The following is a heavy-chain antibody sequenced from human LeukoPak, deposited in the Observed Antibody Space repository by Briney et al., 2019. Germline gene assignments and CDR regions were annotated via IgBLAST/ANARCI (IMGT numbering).Heavy chain of an antibody. CDR2: INHSGST. CDR1: GGSFSGYY. D-gene: IGHD3-22*01. J-gene: IGHJ4*02. CDR3: ARLRRYYYDSSGYYTILFDY. V-gene: IGHV4-34*01. Sequence: SETLSLTCAVYGGSFSGYYWNWIRQPPGKGLEWIGEINHSGSTNYNPSLKSRVSISVDTSKNQFSLKLSSVTAADTAVYYCARLRRYYYDSSGYYTILFDYWGQGTLVTVSS.